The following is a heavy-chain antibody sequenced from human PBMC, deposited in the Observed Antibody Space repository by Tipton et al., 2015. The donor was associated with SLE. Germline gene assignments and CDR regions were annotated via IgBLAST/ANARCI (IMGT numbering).Heavy chain of an antibody. J-gene: IGHJ2*01. D-gene: IGHD4-17*01. V-gene: IGHV4-34*01. CDR3: ARLQVTNWYFDV. CDR1: GGSFSGYY. CDR2: INHSGST. Sequence: LRLSCAVYGGSFSGYYWSWIRQPPGKGLEWIGEINHSGSTNYNPSLKSRFTILIDTSKKQFSLKLSSVTAADTAVYYCARLQVTNWYFDVWGRGTLVTVSS.